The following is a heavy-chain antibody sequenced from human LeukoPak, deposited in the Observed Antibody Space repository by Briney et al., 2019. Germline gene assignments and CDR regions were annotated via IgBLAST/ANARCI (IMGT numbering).Heavy chain of an antibody. Sequence: SVKVSCKASGGTFSSYVISWVRQAPGQGLEWMGGIIPIFGTANYAQRFQGRVTITADESTSTAYMELRSLRSDDTAVYYCARDESIAARPIDIWFDPWGQGTLVTVSS. J-gene: IGHJ5*02. CDR1: GGTFSSYV. V-gene: IGHV1-69*13. D-gene: IGHD6-6*01. CDR3: ARDESIAARPIDIWFDP. CDR2: IIPIFGTA.